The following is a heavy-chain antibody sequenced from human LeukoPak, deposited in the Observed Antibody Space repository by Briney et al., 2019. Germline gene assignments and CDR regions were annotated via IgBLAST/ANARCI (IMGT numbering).Heavy chain of an antibody. Sequence: ASVKVSCKASGGTFSSYTISWVRQAPGQGLEWMGRIIPILGIANYAQKFQGRVTITTDESTSTAYMELSSLRSEDTAVYYCARGGAAAGKVWFDPWGQGTLVTVSS. D-gene: IGHD6-13*01. CDR1: GGTFSSYT. CDR2: IIPILGIA. J-gene: IGHJ5*02. CDR3: ARGGAAAGKVWFDP. V-gene: IGHV1-69*16.